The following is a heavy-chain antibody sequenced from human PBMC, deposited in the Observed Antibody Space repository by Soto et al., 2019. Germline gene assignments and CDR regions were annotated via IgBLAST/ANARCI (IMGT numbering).Heavy chain of an antibody. V-gene: IGHV1-18*01. CDR2: ISAYNGNT. CDR1: GYTFTSYG. CDR3: ASGTTNALFDY. J-gene: IGHJ4*02. D-gene: IGHD4-17*01. Sequence: WASVKVSCKASGYTFTSYGISWLRQAPGQGLEWMGWISAYNGNTNYAQKLQGRVTMTTDTSTSTAYMELRSLRSDDTAVYYCASGTTNALFDYWGQGTLVTVSS.